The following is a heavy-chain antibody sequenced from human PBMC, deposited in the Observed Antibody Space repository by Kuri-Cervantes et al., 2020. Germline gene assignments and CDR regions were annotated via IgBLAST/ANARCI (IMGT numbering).Heavy chain of an antibody. V-gene: IGHV4-61*01. J-gene: IGHJ3*02. Sequence: PETLSLTCTVSGGSVSSGSYYWSWIRQPPGKGLEWIGYIYYSGSTNYNPSLKSRVTISVDTSKNQFSLKLSSVTAADTAVYYCARGGRWQRPRNAFDIWGQGTMVTVSS. CDR2: IYYSGST. D-gene: IGHD5-24*01. CDR1: GGSVSSGSYY. CDR3: ARGGRWQRPRNAFDI.